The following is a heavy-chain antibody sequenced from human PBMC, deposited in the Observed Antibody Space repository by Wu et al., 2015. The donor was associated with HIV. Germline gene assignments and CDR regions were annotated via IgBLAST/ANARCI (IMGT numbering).Heavy chain of an antibody. J-gene: IGHJ2*01. Sequence: QVQLVQSGAEVKKPGASVKVSCKASGGTFSSYAISWVRQAPGQGLEWMGRIIPIFGTANYAQKFQGRVTITADESTSTAYMELSSLRSEDTAVYYCARDGTMVRGVIWYFDLWGRGTLVTVSS. CDR1: GGTFSSYA. D-gene: IGHD3-10*01. CDR2: IIPIFGTA. CDR3: ARDGTMVRGVIWYFDL. V-gene: IGHV1-69*18.